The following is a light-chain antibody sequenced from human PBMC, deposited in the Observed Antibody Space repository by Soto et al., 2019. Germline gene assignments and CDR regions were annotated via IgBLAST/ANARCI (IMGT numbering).Light chain of an antibody. J-gene: IGKJ5*01. V-gene: IGKV3-15*01. CDR1: QSVSSN. Sequence: EVVLTQSPATLSVSPGERVTLSCRASQSVSSNLAWYLQKPGQAPRLLIYGASTRATGIPARFSGSGSGTAFTLTISSLQSEDFAVYYCQQYYNWPPITFGQGTRLE. CDR2: GAS. CDR3: QQYYNWPPIT.